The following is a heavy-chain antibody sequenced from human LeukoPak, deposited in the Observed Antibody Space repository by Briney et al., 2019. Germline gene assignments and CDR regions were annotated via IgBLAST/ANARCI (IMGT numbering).Heavy chain of an antibody. Sequence: GSLRLSCAASGFTFSSYAMSWVRQAPGKGLEWVSAISGSGGSTYYADSVKGRFTISRDNSKNTLYLQMNSLRAEDTAVYYCAKEPFGGIAVAGTGPFDYWGQGTLVTVSS. CDR3: AKEPFGGIAVAGTGPFDY. D-gene: IGHD6-19*01. J-gene: IGHJ4*02. CDR1: GFTFSSYA. V-gene: IGHV3-23*01. CDR2: ISGSGGST.